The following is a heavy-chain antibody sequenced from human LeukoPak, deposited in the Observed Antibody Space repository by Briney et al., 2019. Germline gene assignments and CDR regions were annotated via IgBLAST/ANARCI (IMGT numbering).Heavy chain of an antibody. D-gene: IGHD1-7*01. CDR3: ARGGERITGTLSGRFDP. Sequence: GASVKVSCKASGGTFISYAISWVRQAPGQGLEWMGGIIPIFGTANYAQKFQGRVTITADESTSTAYMELSSLRSEDTAVYYCARGGERITGTLSGRFDPWGQGTLVTVSS. J-gene: IGHJ5*02. CDR2: IIPIFGTA. V-gene: IGHV1-69*13. CDR1: GGTFISYA.